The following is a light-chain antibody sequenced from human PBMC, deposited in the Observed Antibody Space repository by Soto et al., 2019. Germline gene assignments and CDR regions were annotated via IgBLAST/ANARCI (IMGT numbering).Light chain of an antibody. Sequence: QSVLAQPRSVSGSPGQSVTISCTGTSTDVGTYNYVSWYQQHPGKVPKVVIYDVTERPSGVPDRFSGSKSGTTASLTISGLQDEDEADYYCCTYAGTNTFVFGVGTKLTVL. CDR3: CTYAGTNTFV. J-gene: IGLJ1*01. CDR2: DVT. V-gene: IGLV2-11*01. CDR1: STDVGTYNY.